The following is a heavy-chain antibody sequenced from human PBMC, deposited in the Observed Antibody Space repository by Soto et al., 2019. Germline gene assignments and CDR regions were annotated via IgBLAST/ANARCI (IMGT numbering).Heavy chain of an antibody. Sequence: VASVKVSCKASGGTFSSYAISWVRQAPGQGLEWMGGIIPIFGTANYAQKFQGRVTITADESTSTAYMELSSLRSEDTAVYYCARDPFSSSWYPYYYYYGMDVWGQGTTVTVSS. J-gene: IGHJ6*02. V-gene: IGHV1-69*13. CDR2: IIPIFGTA. CDR1: GGTFSSYA. CDR3: ARDPFSSSWYPYYYYYGMDV. D-gene: IGHD6-13*01.